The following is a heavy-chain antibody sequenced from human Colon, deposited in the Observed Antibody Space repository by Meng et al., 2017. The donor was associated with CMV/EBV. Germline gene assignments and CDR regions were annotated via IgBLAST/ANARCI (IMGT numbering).Heavy chain of an antibody. J-gene: IGHJ4*02. CDR2: VLYDGSRK. Sequence: QVQLVEFGGGVVQPGGSLRLSCAASGFTFSDYGMHWLRQAPGKGLEWVAFVLYDGSRKYYGDSVKGRFSISRDNSKNTLYLQMNSLRADDTAVYYCVKDQCRGWGQGTLVTVFS. D-gene: IGHD3-10*01. CDR3: VKDQCRG. V-gene: IGHV3-30*02. CDR1: GFTFSDYG.